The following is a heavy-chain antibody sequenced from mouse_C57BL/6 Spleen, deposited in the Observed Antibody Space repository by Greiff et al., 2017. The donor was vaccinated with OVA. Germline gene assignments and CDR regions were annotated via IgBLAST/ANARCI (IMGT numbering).Heavy chain of an antibody. CDR3: ARDQFITTVVAGDY. D-gene: IGHD1-1*01. J-gene: IGHJ2*01. Sequence: EVKLQESGPGLVKPSQSLSLTCSVTGYSITSGYYWNWIRQFPGNQLGWMGYISYDGSNNYNPSIRNRISITRDTSKNQFFLKLKSRTTEDTATYYCARDQFITTVVAGDYWGQGTTLTVSS. V-gene: IGHV3-6*01. CDR1: GYSITSGYY. CDR2: ISYDGSN.